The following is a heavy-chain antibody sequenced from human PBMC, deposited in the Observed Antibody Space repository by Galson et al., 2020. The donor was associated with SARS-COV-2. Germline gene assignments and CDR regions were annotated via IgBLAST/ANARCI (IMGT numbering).Heavy chain of an antibody. Sequence: GGSLRLSCVASGFTFSTYAMSWVRQAPGKGLEWVSSIGGDGIYTYYADSVKGRFFISRDNSRSTLFLQMNSLRVEDLAVYYCATVPTPQWLVRGYFDTWGQGTLVTVSS. V-gene: IGHV3-23*01. CDR3: ATVPTPQWLVRGYFDT. J-gene: IGHJ5*02. CDR2: IGGDGIYT. D-gene: IGHD6-19*01. CDR1: GFTFSTYA.